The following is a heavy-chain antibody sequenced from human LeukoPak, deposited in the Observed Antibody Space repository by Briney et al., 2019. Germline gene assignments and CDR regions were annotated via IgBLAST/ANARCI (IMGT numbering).Heavy chain of an antibody. J-gene: IGHJ4*02. D-gene: IGHD3-3*01. Sequence: GGSLRLSCAASGFTFSAYAMHWVRQAPGKGLEWVAVITYDGSNKYYADSVKGRFTISRENSKNTLYLQMNSLRGEDTAVYYCASGGLRHEYYFDYWGLGTLVTVSS. V-gene: IGHV3-30*04. CDR1: GFTFSAYA. CDR3: ASGGLRHEYYFDY. CDR2: ITYDGSNK.